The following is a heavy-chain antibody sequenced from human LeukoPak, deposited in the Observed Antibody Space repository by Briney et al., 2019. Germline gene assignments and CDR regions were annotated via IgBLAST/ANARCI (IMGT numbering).Heavy chain of an antibody. CDR2: INHSGST. Sequence: SETLSLTCAVYGGSLSGYYWSWIRQPPGKGLEWIGEINHSGSTNYNPSLKSRVTISVDTSKNQFSLKLSSVTAADTAVYYCARAPNLGYCSGGSCYSGNWFDPWGQGTLVTVSS. V-gene: IGHV4-34*01. CDR1: GGSLSGYY. D-gene: IGHD2-15*01. CDR3: ARAPNLGYCSGGSCYSGNWFDP. J-gene: IGHJ5*02.